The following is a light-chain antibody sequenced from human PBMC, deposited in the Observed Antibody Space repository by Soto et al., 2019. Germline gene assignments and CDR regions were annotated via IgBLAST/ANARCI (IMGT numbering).Light chain of an antibody. V-gene: IGKV3-11*01. CDR3: QQRSSWPRWM. J-gene: IGKJ1*01. CDR1: QSVSSY. CDR2: DAS. Sequence: EIVLTQSPATLSLPPGERATLSCTASQSVSSYLAWYQQKPGQAPRLLIYDASNSATGIPARFSGSGSGTDFTLTIRSLAPEDLEVVYSQQRSSWPRWMFGQGTKVDIK.